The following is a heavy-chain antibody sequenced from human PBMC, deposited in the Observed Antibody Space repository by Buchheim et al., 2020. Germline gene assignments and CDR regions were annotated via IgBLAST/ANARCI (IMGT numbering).Heavy chain of an antibody. CDR1: GGTFSSYT. D-gene: IGHD3-22*01. V-gene: IGHV1-69*08. CDR3: ARDGVDYYDSSGYRLFDY. J-gene: IGHJ4*02. Sequence: QVQLVQSGAEVKKPGSSVKVSCKASGGTFSSYTISWVRQAPGQGLEWMGRIIPILGIANYAPKFQGRVTITADKSTSTAYMELSSLRSEDTAVYYCARDGVDYYDSSGYRLFDYWGQGTL. CDR2: IIPILGIA.